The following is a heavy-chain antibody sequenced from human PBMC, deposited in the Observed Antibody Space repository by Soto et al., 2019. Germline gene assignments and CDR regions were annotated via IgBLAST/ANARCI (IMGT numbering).Heavy chain of an antibody. V-gene: IGHV3-7*01. CDR1: GFTFSSYW. D-gene: IGHD3-3*01. CDR3: ARAALEWLLPTLIDY. Sequence: GGSLRLSCAASGFTFSSYWMSWVRQAPGKGLEWVANIKQDGSEKYYVDSVKGRFTISRDNAKNSLYLQMNSLRAEDTAVYYCARAALEWLLPTLIDYWGQGTLVTVSS. J-gene: IGHJ4*02. CDR2: IKQDGSEK.